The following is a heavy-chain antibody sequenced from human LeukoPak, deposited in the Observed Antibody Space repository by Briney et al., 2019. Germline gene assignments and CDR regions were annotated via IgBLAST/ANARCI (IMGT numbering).Heavy chain of an antibody. CDR2: IYSGGST. CDR3: ARAEEQWLDLDY. D-gene: IGHD6-19*01. Sequence: PGGSLRLSCAASGFTFSNFAMSWVRRAPGKGLEWVSVIYSGGSTYYADSVKGRFTISRDNSKNTLYLQMNSLRAEDTAVYYCARAEEQWLDLDYWGQGTLVTVSS. J-gene: IGHJ4*02. CDR1: GFTFSNFA. V-gene: IGHV3-66*01.